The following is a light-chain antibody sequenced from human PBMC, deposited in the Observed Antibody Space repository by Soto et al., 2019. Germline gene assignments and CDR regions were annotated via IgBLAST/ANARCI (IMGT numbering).Light chain of an antibody. CDR2: KAS. V-gene: IGKV1-5*03. Sequence: DIQMTQSPSTLSGSVGDRVTITCRASQTISSWLAWYQQKPGKAPKLLIYKASTLESGVPSRFSGSGSETEFTLTITSLQPDDFATYYCQQYDSYWTFGQGTKVDIK. CDR3: QQYDSYWT. CDR1: QTISSW. J-gene: IGKJ1*01.